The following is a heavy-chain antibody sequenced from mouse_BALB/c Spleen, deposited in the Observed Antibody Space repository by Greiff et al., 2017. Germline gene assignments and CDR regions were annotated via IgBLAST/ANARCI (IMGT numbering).Heavy chain of an antibody. Sequence: QVQLKESGAELVRPGTSVKVSCKASGYAFTNYLIEWVKQRPGQGLEWIGVINPGSGGTNYNEKFKGKATLTADKSSSTAYMQLSSLTSDDSAVYFCARGGYDEYFDVWGAGTTVTVSS. V-gene: IGHV1-54*01. J-gene: IGHJ1*01. CDR2: INPGSGGT. D-gene: IGHD2-2*01. CDR3: ARGGYDEYFDV. CDR1: GYAFTNYL.